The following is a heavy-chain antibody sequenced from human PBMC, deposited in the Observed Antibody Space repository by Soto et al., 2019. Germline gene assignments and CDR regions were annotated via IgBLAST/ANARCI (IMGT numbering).Heavy chain of an antibody. D-gene: IGHD2-15*01. J-gene: IGHJ6*02. V-gene: IGHV5-10-1*01. CDR1: GYSFTSYW. Sequence: AGESLKISCKGSGYSFTSYWISWVRQMPGKGLEWMGRIDPSDSYTNYSPSFQGHVTISADKSISTAYLQWSSLKASDTAMYYCARRPLGYCSGGSCRYYYYYGMDVWGQGTTVTVSS. CDR3: ARRPLGYCSGGSCRYYYYYGMDV. CDR2: IDPSDSYT.